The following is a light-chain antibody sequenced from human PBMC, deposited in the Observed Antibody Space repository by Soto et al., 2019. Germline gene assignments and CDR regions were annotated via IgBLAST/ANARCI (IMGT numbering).Light chain of an antibody. CDR3: SSSTSTNTLA. CDR2: EVT. Sequence: QSVLTQPASVSGSPGQSITISCIGTSSDVGAYNYVSWYQHHPGKAPKLMIYEVTSRPSGVSNRFSGSKSGNTASLTISGLQAEDEAYYYCSSSTSTNTLAFGGGTKLTVL. CDR1: SSDVGAYNY. J-gene: IGLJ2*01. V-gene: IGLV2-14*01.